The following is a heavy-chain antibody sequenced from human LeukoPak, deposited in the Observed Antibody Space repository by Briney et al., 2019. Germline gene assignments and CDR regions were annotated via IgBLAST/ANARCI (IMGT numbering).Heavy chain of an antibody. CDR3: ARGDTGSKD. CDR2: ISSDSATI. Sequence: PGGSLRLSCAASGFTFCNYNMNGGRQAPGKGLEWVSYISSDSATIYYADSVKGRFTISRDNAKNSLYLQMNSLRAEDTAVYYCARGDTGSKDWGQGTLVTVSS. J-gene: IGHJ4*02. V-gene: IGHV3-48*01. D-gene: IGHD5-12*01. CDR1: GFTFCNYN.